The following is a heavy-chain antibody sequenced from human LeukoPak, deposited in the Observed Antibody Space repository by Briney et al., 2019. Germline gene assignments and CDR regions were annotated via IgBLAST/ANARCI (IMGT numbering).Heavy chain of an antibody. J-gene: IGHJ4*02. V-gene: IGHV1-18*01. D-gene: IGHD3-22*01. CDR3: ARDLSNYYYDLIDY. Sequence: ASVKVSCKASGCTFTSYGISWVRQAPGQGLEWMGWISAYNGNTNYAQKLQGRVTMTTDTSTSTAYMELRSLRSDDTAVYYCARDLSNYYYDLIDYWGQGTLVTVSS. CDR1: GCTFTSYG. CDR2: ISAYNGNT.